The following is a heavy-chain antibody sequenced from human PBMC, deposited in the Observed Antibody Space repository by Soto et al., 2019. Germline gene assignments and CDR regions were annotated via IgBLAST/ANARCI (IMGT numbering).Heavy chain of an antibody. CDR2: ISSSGSTI. V-gene: IGHV3-48*03. Sequence: EVQLVESGGGLVQPGGSLRLSCAASGFTFSSYEMNWVRQAPGKGLEWVSYISSSGSTIYYADSVKGRFTISRDNAKNSLYLQMNSLRAEDTAVYYCAREGMTTVKGGFDYWGQGTLVTVSS. CDR3: AREGMTTVKGGFDY. D-gene: IGHD4-4*01. J-gene: IGHJ4*02. CDR1: GFTFSSYE.